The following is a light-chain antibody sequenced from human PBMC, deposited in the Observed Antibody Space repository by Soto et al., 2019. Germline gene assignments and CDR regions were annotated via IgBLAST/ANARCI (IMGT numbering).Light chain of an antibody. CDR3: QQYNGYWT. J-gene: IGKJ1*01. CDR2: EAS. V-gene: IGKV1-5*03. CDR1: QSISGS. Sequence: DIQMTQSPSTLSASVGDRVTITCRASQSISGSLAWHQQKPGKAPRLLIYEASNLKSGVPSRFSGSGSGTEYTLTIISLQPDDFASYYCQQYNGYWTYGQGTKVEIK.